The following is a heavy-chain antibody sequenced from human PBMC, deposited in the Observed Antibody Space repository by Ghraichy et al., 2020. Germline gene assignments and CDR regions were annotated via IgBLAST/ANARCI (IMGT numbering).Heavy chain of an antibody. V-gene: IGHV3-53*01. Sequence: GVLHISCAASGFTVSSSYVTWVRQAPGKGLEWVLVIYVGDKTYYADSVKGRFTISRDNSRNTLFLQMDSLRPEDTAVYYCARATRGWFDPWGQGTLVTVSS. D-gene: IGHD2-2*01. CDR1: GFTVSSSY. J-gene: IGHJ5*02. CDR2: IYVGDKT. CDR3: ARATRGWFDP.